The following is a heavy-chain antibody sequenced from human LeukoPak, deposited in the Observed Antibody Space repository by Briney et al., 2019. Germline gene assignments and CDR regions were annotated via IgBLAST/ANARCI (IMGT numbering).Heavy chain of an antibody. V-gene: IGHV4-39*01. CDR1: GGSISSSSYY. CDR3: ARLEGGYSWIDP. J-gene: IGHJ5*02. D-gene: IGHD1-1*01. Sequence: SETLPLTCTVSGGSISSSSYYWGWIRQPPGKGLEWIVTIYYTGSTYDNPSLKSRVTISVDTSRNQFSLKLSSVTAADTAVYCCARLEGGYSWIDPWGQGTLVTVSS. CDR2: IYYTGST.